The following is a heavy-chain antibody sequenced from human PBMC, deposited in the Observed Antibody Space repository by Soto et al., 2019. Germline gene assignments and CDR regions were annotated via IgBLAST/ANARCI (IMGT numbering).Heavy chain of an antibody. CDR3: ARDRMVRGPYYYGMDV. Sequence: SETLSLTCTVSGGAIISGGYYFVCIRQHPGKGLEWIGYIYYSGSTYYNPSLKSRVTISVDTSKNQFSLKLSSVTAADTAVYYCARDRMVRGPYYYGMDVWGQGTTVTVSS. D-gene: IGHD3-10*01. V-gene: IGHV4-31*03. J-gene: IGHJ6*02. CDR2: IYYSGST. CDR1: GGAIISGGYY.